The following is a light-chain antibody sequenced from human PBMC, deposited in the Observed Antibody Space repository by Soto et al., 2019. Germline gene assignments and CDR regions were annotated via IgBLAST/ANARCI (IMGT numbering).Light chain of an antibody. V-gene: IGKV1-27*01. CDR3: QKYNSAPPT. Sequence: DIQMTQSPSSLSTSVGDRVTITCRASQAISIYLAWYQQKPGKVPKLLIYAAYTLQSGVPSRFSGRGSGTDFTLTISTLQPEDLATYDCQKYNSAPPTLGQWTKVEIK. CDR1: QAISIY. CDR2: AAY. J-gene: IGKJ1*01.